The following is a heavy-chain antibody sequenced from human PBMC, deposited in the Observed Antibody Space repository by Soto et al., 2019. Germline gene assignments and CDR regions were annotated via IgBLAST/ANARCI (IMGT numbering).Heavy chain of an antibody. CDR3: VKSLGRFGELLSAFDI. CDR2: ISGSGGST. Sequence: GGSLRLSCAASGFTFSSYAMSWVRQAPGKGLEWVSAISGSGGSTYYADSVKGRFTISRDNSKNTLYLQMNSLRAEDTAVYYCVKSLGRFGELLSAFDIWGQGTMVTVSS. J-gene: IGHJ3*02. CDR1: GFTFSSYA. D-gene: IGHD3-10*01. V-gene: IGHV3-23*01.